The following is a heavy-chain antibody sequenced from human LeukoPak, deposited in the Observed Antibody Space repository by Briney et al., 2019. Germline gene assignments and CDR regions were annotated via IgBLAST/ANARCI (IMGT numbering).Heavy chain of an antibody. V-gene: IGHV3-23*01. Sequence: RTGGSLRLSCAASGFTFNNYAMSWVRQAPGQGLEWVSAISGSGGTTYYADSVKGRFTISRDNSKNTLYLQMNRLRAVDTAVYYCAKDIAAKDYFDYWGQGTLVTVSS. CDR2: ISGSGGTT. CDR1: GFTFNNYA. J-gene: IGHJ4*02. CDR3: AKDIAAKDYFDY. D-gene: IGHD6-13*01.